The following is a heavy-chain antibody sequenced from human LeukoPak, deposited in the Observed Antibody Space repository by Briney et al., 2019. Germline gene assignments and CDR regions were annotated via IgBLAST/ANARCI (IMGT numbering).Heavy chain of an antibody. CDR3: AADARAKESTHNDY. D-gene: IGHD1-26*01. V-gene: IGHV1-58*01. J-gene: IGHJ4*02. CDR1: GFTFTSSA. Sequence: SVKVSCKASGFTFTSSAVQWVRQARGQRLEWIGWIVVGSGNTNYAQKFQERVTITRDMSTSTAYMELSSLRSEDTAVYYCAADARAKESTHNDYWGQGTLVTVSS. CDR2: IVVGSGNT.